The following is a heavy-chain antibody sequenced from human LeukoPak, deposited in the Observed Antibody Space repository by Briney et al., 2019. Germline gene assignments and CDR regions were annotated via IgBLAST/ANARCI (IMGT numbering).Heavy chain of an antibody. J-gene: IGHJ3*02. CDR3: AKEVGATIYDAFDI. Sequence: GGALRLSCSASVLPFSCYAMSWVRQAPGKGLEWVSAISGSGGSAYYADSVKGRFTISRDNSKNTLYLQMNSLRAEDTAVYYCAKEVGATIYDAFDIWGQGTMVTVSS. CDR2: ISGSGGSA. CDR1: VLPFSCYA. D-gene: IGHD1-26*01. V-gene: IGHV3-23*01.